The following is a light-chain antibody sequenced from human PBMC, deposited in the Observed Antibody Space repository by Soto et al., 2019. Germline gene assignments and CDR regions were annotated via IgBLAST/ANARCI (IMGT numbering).Light chain of an antibody. Sequence: DVVMTQSPPFLTVTLGQSASISCRSSQSLVYRDGNTYLNWLQQRPGQSPRRLLYKVSNRDSGVPDRFSGSGSGTDFTLTISRVEAEDVGVYYCMQATHSPWAFGQGTKVEIK. CDR2: KVS. CDR1: QSLVYRDGNTY. V-gene: IGKV2-30*01. J-gene: IGKJ1*01. CDR3: MQATHSPWA.